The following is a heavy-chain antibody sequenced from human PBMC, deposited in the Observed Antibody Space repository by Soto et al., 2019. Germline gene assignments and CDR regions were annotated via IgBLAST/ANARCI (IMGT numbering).Heavy chain of an antibody. J-gene: IGHJ4*02. CDR3: AKSGWLQLRGYFHY. Sequence: GGSLRLSCAASGFTFSNYGMHWVRQAPGKGLEWVAVISYDGSNKYYADSVKGRFTISRDNSKNTLYLQMNSLRAEDTAVYYCAKSGWLQLRGYFHYWGQGTLVTVSS. D-gene: IGHD5-12*01. V-gene: IGHV3-30*18. CDR1: GFTFSNYG. CDR2: ISYDGSNK.